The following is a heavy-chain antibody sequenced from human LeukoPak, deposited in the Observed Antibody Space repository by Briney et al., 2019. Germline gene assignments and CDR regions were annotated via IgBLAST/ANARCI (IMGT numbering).Heavy chain of an antibody. V-gene: IGHV3-21*03. CDR3: TRDIDDVLTGDDAFDV. CDR2: ITSSGSSM. Sequence: GGSLRLSCAGSGFTFSGYSLNWVRQAPGKGLEWVSSITSSGSSMYYADSVKGRFTISRDNAESSVYLQMNSLRCDDTGLYYCTRDIDDVLTGDDAFDVWGQGTVVTVSS. D-gene: IGHD3-9*01. CDR1: GFTFSGYS. J-gene: IGHJ3*01.